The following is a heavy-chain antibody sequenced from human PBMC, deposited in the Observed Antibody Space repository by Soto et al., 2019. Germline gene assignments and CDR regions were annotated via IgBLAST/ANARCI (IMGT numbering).Heavy chain of an antibody. Sequence: PSETLSLTCTVSGGSISSSSYYWGWIRQPPGKGLEWIGSIYYSGSTYYNPSLKSRVTISVDTSKNQFSLKLSSVTAADTAVYYCARPAIRGYSYGPFDYWGQGTLVTVS. CDR1: GGSISSSSYY. CDR3: ARPAIRGYSYGPFDY. D-gene: IGHD5-18*01. J-gene: IGHJ4*02. CDR2: IYYSGST. V-gene: IGHV4-39*01.